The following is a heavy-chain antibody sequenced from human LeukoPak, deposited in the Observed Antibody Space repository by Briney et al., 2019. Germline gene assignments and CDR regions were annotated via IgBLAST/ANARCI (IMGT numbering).Heavy chain of an antibody. D-gene: IGHD5-24*01. J-gene: IGHJ5*02. CDR3: ARDNSVRDEAWWFNP. Sequence: ASVKVSCKAFGYTFTSNYMHWVRQAPGQGPEWMGVISPSGGSTTYAQKFQGRLTLTRDMSASTDYLKLSSLRSEDTAVYYCARDNSVRDEAWWFNPWGQGTLVTVSS. CDR1: GYTFTSNY. V-gene: IGHV1-46*01. CDR2: ISPSGGST.